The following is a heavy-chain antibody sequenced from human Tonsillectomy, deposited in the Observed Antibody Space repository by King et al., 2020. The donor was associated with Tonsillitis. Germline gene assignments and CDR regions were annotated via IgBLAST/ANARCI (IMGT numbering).Heavy chain of an antibody. J-gene: IGHJ6*03. CDR2: INSDGRST. CDR3: ARGDEYDFWSGYIGGYYYYYMDV. D-gene: IGHD3-3*01. CDR1: GFTFSSYW. Sequence: VQLVESGGGLVQPGGSLRLSCAASGFTFSSYWMHWVRQAPGKGLVWVSRINSDGRSTSYADSVKGRFTISRDNAKNTLYLQMNSLRAEDTAVYDCARGDEYDFWSGYIGGYYYYYMDVWGKGTTVTVSS. V-gene: IGHV3-74*01.